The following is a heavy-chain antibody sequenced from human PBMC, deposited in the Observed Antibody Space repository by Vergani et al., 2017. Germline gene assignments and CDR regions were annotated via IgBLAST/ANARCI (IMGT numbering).Heavy chain of an antibody. CDR2: IYYSGST. J-gene: IGHJ4*02. Sequence: QLQLQESGPGLVKPSETLSLTCTVSGGSISSGGYYWSWIRQHPGKGLEWIGYIYYSGSTYYNPSLKSRVTISVDTSKNQFSLKLSSVTAADTAVYYCARAFHDYGDYEAQDYWGQGTLVTVSS. D-gene: IGHD4-17*01. V-gene: IGHV4-31*03. CDR3: ARAFHDYGDYEAQDY. CDR1: GGSISSGGYY.